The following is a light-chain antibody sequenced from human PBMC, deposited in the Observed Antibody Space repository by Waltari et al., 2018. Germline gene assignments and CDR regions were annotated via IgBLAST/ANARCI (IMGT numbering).Light chain of an antibody. Sequence: QSVLTQPPSVSGAPGQRVTIPCPGSSPNIGAGYAVHWYQQLPGTAPKLLIYGNSNRPSGVPDRFSGSKSGTSASLAITGLQAEDEADYYCQSYDSSLSGSEVFGGGTKLTVL. J-gene: IGLJ3*02. CDR2: GNS. CDR3: QSYDSSLSGSEV. CDR1: SPNIGAGYA. V-gene: IGLV1-40*01.